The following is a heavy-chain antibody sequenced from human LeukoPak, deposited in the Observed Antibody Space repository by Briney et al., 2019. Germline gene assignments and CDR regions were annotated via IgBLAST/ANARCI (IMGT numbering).Heavy chain of an antibody. J-gene: IGHJ4*02. CDR2: IRHDGSEK. V-gene: IGHV3-7*01. CDR1: GFTFSSYW. D-gene: IGHD5-18*01. Sequence: GGSLRLSCAASGFTFSSYWMSWVRQAPGKGLEWVANIRHDGSEKYYVDSVKGRFTISRDNAKDSLYLQMNSLRVEDTAVYYCARGGSRQYNFWGQGTLVTVSS. CDR3: ARGGSRQYNF.